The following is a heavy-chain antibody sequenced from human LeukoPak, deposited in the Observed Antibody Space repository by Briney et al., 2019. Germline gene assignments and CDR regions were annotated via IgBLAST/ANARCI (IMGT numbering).Heavy chain of an antibody. J-gene: IGHJ4*02. V-gene: IGHV3-23*01. CDR2: ISGSGGST. D-gene: IGHD3-22*01. CDR1: GFTFSSYA. CDR3: AKDTESGYYYDSSGYYGIDY. Sequence: PGGSLRLPCAASGFTFSSYAMSWVRQAPGKGLEWVSAISGSGGSTYYADSVKGRFTISRDNSKNTLYLQMNSLRAEDTAVYYCAKDTESGYYYDSSGYYGIDYWGQGTLVTVSS.